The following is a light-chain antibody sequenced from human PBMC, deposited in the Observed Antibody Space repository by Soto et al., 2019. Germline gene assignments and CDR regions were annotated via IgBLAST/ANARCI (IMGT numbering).Light chain of an antibody. V-gene: IGKV1-39*01. CDR1: HNIINY. CDR2: VAS. Sequence: DIQMTQSPSSLSASVGDRVTITCRASHNIINYLNWYQQKPGKAPQLLIYVASMLESGVPSRFSGSGYGKDSTLTIRSLQPEDFATDYCQQSYNAPINFGQATRLEVK. CDR3: QQSYNAPIN. J-gene: IGKJ5*01.